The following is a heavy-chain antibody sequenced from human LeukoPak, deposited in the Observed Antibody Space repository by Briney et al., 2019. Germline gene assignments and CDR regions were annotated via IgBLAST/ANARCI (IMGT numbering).Heavy chain of an antibody. CDR3: ARGRLFRESRIMYGMDV. D-gene: IGHD3-10*02. V-gene: IGHV1-69*04. CDR1: GGTFSSYA. CDR2: IIPILGIA. Sequence: SVKVSCKASGGTFSSYAISWVRQAPGQGLEWMGRIIPILGIANYAQKFQGRVTITADKSTSTAYMELSSLRSEDTAVYYCARGRLFRESRIMYGMDVWGQGTTVTVSS. J-gene: IGHJ6*02.